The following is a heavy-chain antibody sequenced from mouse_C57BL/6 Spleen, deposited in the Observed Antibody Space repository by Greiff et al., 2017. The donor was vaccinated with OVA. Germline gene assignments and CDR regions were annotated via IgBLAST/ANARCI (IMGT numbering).Heavy chain of an antibody. D-gene: IGHD1-1*01. CDR3: ARGDTDDGSSGAMDY. CDR2: IYPRSGNT. V-gene: IGHV1-81*01. CDR1: GYTFTSYG. J-gene: IGHJ4*01. Sequence: VQLQESGAELARPGASVKLSCKASGYTFTSYGISWVKQRTGQGLEWIGEIYPRSGNTYYNEKFKGKATLTADKSSSTAYMELRSLTSEGPAVYFGARGDTDDGSSGAMDYWGQGTSVTVSS.